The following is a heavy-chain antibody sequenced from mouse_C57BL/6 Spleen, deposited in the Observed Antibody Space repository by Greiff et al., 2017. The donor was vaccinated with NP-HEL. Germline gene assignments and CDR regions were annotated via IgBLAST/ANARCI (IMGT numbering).Heavy chain of an antibody. V-gene: IGHV1-39*01. CDR3: ARGGPYYSNYVTFAY. D-gene: IGHD2-5*01. CDR2: INPNYGTT. Sequence: VQLKESGPELVKPGASVKISCKASGYSFTDYNMNWVKQSNGKSLEWIGVINPNYGTTSYNQKFKGKATLTVDQSSSTAYMQLNSLTSEDSAVYYWARGGPYYSNYVTFAYWGQGTLVTVSA. CDR1: GYSFTDYN. J-gene: IGHJ3*01.